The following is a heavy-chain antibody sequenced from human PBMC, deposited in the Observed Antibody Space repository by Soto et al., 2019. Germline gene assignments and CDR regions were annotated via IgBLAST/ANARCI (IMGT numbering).Heavy chain of an antibody. Sequence: GGSLSLSCAASGFTFSSYAMSWVRQAPGKGLEWVSAISGSGGSTYYADSVKGRFTISRDNSKNTLYLQMNSLRAEDTAVYYCAKGDYYDSSGYATPTGPFDYWGQGTLVTVSS. CDR2: ISGSGGST. V-gene: IGHV3-23*01. J-gene: IGHJ4*02. CDR1: GFTFSSYA. CDR3: AKGDYYDSSGYATPTGPFDY. D-gene: IGHD3-22*01.